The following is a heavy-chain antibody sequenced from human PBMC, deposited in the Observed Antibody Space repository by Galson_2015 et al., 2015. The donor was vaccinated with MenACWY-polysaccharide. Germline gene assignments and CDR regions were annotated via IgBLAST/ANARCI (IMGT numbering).Heavy chain of an antibody. CDR1: GFTFNNYD. CDR2: ISYDGSLK. V-gene: IGHV3-30*04. D-gene: IGHD2-8*01. Sequence: SLRLSCAASGFTFNNYDMHWVRQAPGKGLEWVAVISYDGSLKYYADSVKGQFTISRDNAKNTLYLQMNSLRVEDTAVYYCARARGLYASDAFDFWGQGTMVTVS. J-gene: IGHJ3*01. CDR3: ARARGLYASDAFDF.